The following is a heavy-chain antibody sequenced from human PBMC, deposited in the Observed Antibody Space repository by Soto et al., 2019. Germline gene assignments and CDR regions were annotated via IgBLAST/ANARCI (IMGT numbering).Heavy chain of an antibody. CDR1: GFTFSSYA. CDR2: ISYDGSNK. Sequence: QVQLVESGGGVVQPGRSLRLSCAASGFTFSSYAMHWVRQAPGKGLEWVAVISYDGSNKYYADSVKGRFTISRDNSKNTLYLQMTSLRAEDTAVYYCARDLADIVVVPARFYYYYGMDVWGQGTTVTVSS. CDR3: ARDLADIVVVPARFYYYYGMDV. J-gene: IGHJ6*02. V-gene: IGHV3-30-3*01. D-gene: IGHD2-2*01.